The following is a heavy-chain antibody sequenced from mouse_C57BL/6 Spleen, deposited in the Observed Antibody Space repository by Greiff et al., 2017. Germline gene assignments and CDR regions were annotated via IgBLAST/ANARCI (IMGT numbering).Heavy chain of an antibody. CDR3: ARGYDYDEGSYVDY. CDR1: GFNFTDYY. CDR2: IYPGCGDT. Sequence: QVQLQQSGAELVRPGASVKLSCKASGFNFTDYYIHWVKQRPGQGLEWIARIYPGCGDTNYDQKFKGKATLTAETSSSTAYMQRSSLTSEDSAVYSFARGYDYDEGSYVDYGARGTAPAASA. J-gene: IGHJ2*01. V-gene: IGHV1-76*01. D-gene: IGHD2-4*01.